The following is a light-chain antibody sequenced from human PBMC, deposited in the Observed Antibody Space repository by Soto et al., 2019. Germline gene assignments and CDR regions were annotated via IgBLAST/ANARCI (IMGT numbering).Light chain of an antibody. CDR3: QQYNNWPPT. Sequence: EIVMTQSPATLSVSPGERATLSCRASQSVSSNLAWYQQKPGQAPRLLIYGASTRATGIPARFSGSGSGTAFTLSISRLQSEDVAVYYCQQYNNWPPTFGQGNKLEI. V-gene: IGKV3-15*01. J-gene: IGKJ2*01. CDR2: GAS. CDR1: QSVSSN.